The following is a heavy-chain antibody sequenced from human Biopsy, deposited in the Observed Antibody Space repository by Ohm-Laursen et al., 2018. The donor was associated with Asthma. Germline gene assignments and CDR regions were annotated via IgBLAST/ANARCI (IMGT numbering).Heavy chain of an antibody. CDR1: GAYIGSRDHH. Sequence: SDTLSLTCTVGGAYIGSRDHHWSWIRQPPGKGLEWIGSIYYSGTTYYNPSLESRVTVSADTSKNQFSLKLPSVTAADTAVYYCVRGSSSWHHGPFHYYYGLDVWGQGTTATVSS. V-gene: IGHV4-39*01. CDR2: IYYSGTT. D-gene: IGHD6-13*01. J-gene: IGHJ6*02. CDR3: VRGSSSWHHGPFHYYYGLDV.